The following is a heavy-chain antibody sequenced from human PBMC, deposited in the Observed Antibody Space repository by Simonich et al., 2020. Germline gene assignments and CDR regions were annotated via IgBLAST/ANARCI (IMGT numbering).Heavy chain of an antibody. J-gene: IGHJ6*02. CDR3: AGGVYRSSTSCSTYYYYGMDV. CDR2: ISSSSSYI. Sequence: EVQLVESGGGLVKPGGSLRLSCAASGFTFSSYSMNWVRQVQGKGLEWVSSISSSSSYIYYADPVKGRFTISRDNAKNSLYLQMNSLRAEDTAVYYCAGGVYRSSTSCSTYYYYGMDVWGQGTTVTVSS. CDR1: GFTFSSYS. D-gene: IGHD2-2*01. V-gene: IGHV3-21*01.